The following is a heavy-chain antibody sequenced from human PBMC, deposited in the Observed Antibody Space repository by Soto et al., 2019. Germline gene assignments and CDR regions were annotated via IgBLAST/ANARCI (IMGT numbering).Heavy chain of an antibody. J-gene: IGHJ4*02. CDR2: ISWDGGST. CDR3: AKPELRFLEWLPLGY. CDR1: GFTFDDYT. D-gene: IGHD3-3*01. V-gene: IGHV3-43*01. Sequence: GGSLRLSCAASGFTFDDYTMHWVRQGPGKGLEWVSLISWDGGSTYYADSVKGRFTISRDNSKNSLYLQMNSLRTEDTALYYCAKPELRFLEWLPLGYWGQGTLVTVSS.